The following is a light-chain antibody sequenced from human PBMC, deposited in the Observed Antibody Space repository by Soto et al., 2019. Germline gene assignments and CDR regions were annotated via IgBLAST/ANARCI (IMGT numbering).Light chain of an antibody. V-gene: IGLV1-40*01. CDR2: GND. CDR3: QSYDSSLSTDV. CDR1: SSNIGAGYD. Sequence: QSVLTQPPSVSGAPGQRVTISCTGSSSNIGAGYDVHWYQQLPETAPKLLIYGNDNRPSGVPDRFSGSKSGTSASLAITGLQAEDEADYYCQSYDSSLSTDVFGTGTKLTVL. J-gene: IGLJ1*01.